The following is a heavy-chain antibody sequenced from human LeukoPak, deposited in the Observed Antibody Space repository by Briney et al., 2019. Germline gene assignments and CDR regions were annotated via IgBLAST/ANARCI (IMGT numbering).Heavy chain of an antibody. CDR3: AREHKDYDSSGYYYGY. D-gene: IGHD3-22*01. J-gene: IGHJ4*02. CDR1: GGSISNYY. Sequence: SETLSLTCTVSGGSISNYYWSWSRQPAGKGLEWIGRIYTSGSIDHNPSLKSRVTMSVDSSKNQFSLRLTSVTAADTAVYYCAREHKDYDSSGYYYGYWGRGTLVTVSS. CDR2: IYTSGSI. V-gene: IGHV4-4*07.